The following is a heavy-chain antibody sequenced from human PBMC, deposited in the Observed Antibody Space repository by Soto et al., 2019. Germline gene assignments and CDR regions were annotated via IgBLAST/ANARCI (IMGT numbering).Heavy chain of an antibody. CDR2: IYYSGST. CDR1: GGSITSSSYY. J-gene: IGHJ5*02. V-gene: IGHV4-39*01. CDR3: ETQEVGGTYVYTFDP. D-gene: IGHD1-26*01. Sequence: SETLSLTCTDSGGSITSSSYYWGWIRQPPGKGLEWIGSIYYSGSTYCNPSLKSRVTISVDTSKNQFSLKLSSVTAADTALYYCETQEVGGTYVYTFDPWGQGTLVTVSS.